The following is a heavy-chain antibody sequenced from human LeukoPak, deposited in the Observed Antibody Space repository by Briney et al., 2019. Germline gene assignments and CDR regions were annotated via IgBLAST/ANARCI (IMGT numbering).Heavy chain of an antibody. D-gene: IGHD3-22*01. CDR3: AKASSGNYYHSSGWIDY. V-gene: IGHV3-9*01. J-gene: IGHJ4*02. CDR2: VSWNSGST. CDR1: GFTFDDYA. Sequence: SLRLSCAASGFTFDDYAIHWVRQAPGKGLEGVSGVSWNSGSTGYADSVKGRFNISRDNDKNSLYLQMNSLRAEDTALYYCAKASSGNYYHSSGWIDYWGQGTLVTVSS.